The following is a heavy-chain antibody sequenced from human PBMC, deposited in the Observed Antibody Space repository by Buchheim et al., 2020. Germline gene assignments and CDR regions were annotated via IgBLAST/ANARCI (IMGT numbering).Heavy chain of an antibody. CDR1: GFTFRNYA. V-gene: IGHV3-23*01. CDR3: ASDLAGAQDQ. CDR2: VGGSGSTT. J-gene: IGHJ4*02. D-gene: IGHD1-26*01. Sequence: EVQLLESGGGLVQPGGSLRLSCAASGFTFRNYAMSWVRQAPGKGLEWVSAVGGSGSTTFYAGSVKGRFTISRDNSKNTLYLQMNSLRAEDTAVYYCASDLAGAQDQWGQGTL.